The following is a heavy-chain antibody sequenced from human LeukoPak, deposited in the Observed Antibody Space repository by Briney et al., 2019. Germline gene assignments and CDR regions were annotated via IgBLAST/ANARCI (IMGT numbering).Heavy chain of an antibody. J-gene: IGHJ3*02. Sequence: PGGSLRLSCAASGFTFSSYAMHWVRQAPGKGLEWVSYISSSGSTIYYADSVKGRFAISRDNAKNSLYLQMNSLRAEDTAVYYCARDSGSGSSNDAFDIWGQGTMVTVSS. CDR3: ARDSGSGSSNDAFDI. D-gene: IGHD3-10*01. CDR2: ISSSGSTI. CDR1: GFTFSSYA. V-gene: IGHV3-48*03.